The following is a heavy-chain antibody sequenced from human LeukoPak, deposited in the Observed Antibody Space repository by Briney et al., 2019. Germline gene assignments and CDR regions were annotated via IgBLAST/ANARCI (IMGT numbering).Heavy chain of an antibody. CDR1: GYTFTSYG. Sequence: ASVKVSCKASGYTFTSYGISWVRQAPGQGLEWMGWISAYNGNTNYAQKLQGRVTMTTDTSTSTAYMELRSLGSDDTAVYYCARDTPDYGDLYYFDYWGQGTLVTVSS. J-gene: IGHJ4*02. V-gene: IGHV1-18*01. CDR3: ARDTPDYGDLYYFDY. CDR2: ISAYNGNT. D-gene: IGHD4-17*01.